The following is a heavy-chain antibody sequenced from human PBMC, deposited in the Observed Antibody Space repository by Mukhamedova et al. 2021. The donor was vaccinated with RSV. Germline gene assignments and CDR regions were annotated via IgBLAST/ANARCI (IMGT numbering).Heavy chain of an antibody. V-gene: IGHV3-23*01. Sequence: GKGLEWVSAISGSGGSTYYADSVKGRFTISRDNSKNTLYLQMNSLRAEDTAVYYCAKDQYCSSTSCYTGMYAFDIWGQGTMVTVS. CDR3: AKDQYCSSTSCYTGMYAFDI. J-gene: IGHJ3*02. D-gene: IGHD2-2*02. CDR2: ISGSGGST.